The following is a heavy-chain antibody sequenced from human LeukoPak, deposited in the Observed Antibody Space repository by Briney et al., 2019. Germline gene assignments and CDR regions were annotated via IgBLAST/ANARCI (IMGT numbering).Heavy chain of an antibody. CDR2: INHSGST. CDR3: ARHSSYYYGSGRLTQHFDY. V-gene: IGHV4-34*01. D-gene: IGHD3-10*01. CDR1: GGSFSGYY. Sequence: SETLSLTCAVYGGSFSGYYWSWIRQPPGKGLEWSGEINHSGSTNYNPSLKSRVTISVDTSKNQFSLKLSSVTAADTAVYYCARHSSYYYGSGRLTQHFDYWGQGTLVTVSS. J-gene: IGHJ4*02.